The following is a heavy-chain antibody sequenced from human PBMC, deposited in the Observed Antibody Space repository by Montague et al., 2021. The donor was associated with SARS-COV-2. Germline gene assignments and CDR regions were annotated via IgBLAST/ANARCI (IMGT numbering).Heavy chain of an antibody. V-gene: IGHV4-61*02. J-gene: IGHJ4*02. Sequence: TLSLTCTVSGGSISSGSYYWNWIRQPAGKGPEWIGRIYTSGSTNYSPSLKSRVTISVDTSKNQFSLKLSSVAAADTAVYYCARESLHLTGYYNDYFDYWGQGTLVTVSS. D-gene: IGHD3-9*01. CDR1: GGSISSGSYY. CDR2: IYTSGST. CDR3: ARESLHLTGYYNDYFDY.